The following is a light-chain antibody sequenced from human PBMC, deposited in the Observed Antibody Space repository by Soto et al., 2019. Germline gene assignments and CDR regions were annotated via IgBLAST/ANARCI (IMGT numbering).Light chain of an antibody. J-gene: IGKJ1*01. V-gene: IGKV3-20*01. CDR3: QQYNNWPQT. CDR2: GAS. Sequence: ENVLPQSPGTLSLSPGERATLSCRASQSVSRSYLAWDRQKPGQAPRLLSEGASSRDTCVPDRFSGSGSGTDFTLTISSLQSEDFAVYDCQQYNNWPQTFGQGTKV. CDR1: QSVSRSY.